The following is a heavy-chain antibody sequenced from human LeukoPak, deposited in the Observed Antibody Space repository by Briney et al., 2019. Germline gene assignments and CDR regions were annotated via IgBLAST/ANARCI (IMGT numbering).Heavy chain of an antibody. CDR3: ARGLSFDY. J-gene: IGHJ4*02. CDR1: GGSISGSY. D-gene: IGHD2/OR15-2a*01. Sequence: SETLSLTCTVSGGSISGSYWNWIRQPVGKGLEWIGRIYSSGSTNYNPSLKSRVTMSVDTYKNQFSLKVSSVTAADTAMYYCARGLSFDYWGQGTLVTVSS. CDR2: IYSSGST. V-gene: IGHV4-4*07.